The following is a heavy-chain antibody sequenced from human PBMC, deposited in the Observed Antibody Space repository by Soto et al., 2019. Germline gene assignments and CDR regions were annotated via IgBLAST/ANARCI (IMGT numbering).Heavy chain of an antibody. CDR3: ARGYGDTLFY. CDR1: GYTFINYG. J-gene: IGHJ4*02. D-gene: IGHD2-21*02. Sequence: QVQLVQSGGEVKKPGASVKVSCKASGYTFINYGITWVRQAPGQGLEWLAWINAYIAKTDNAQKVQGRVTMTADTSTSTDYLELRRRTSDNAALYCCARGYGDTLFYWGQGTVVTVSS. CDR2: INAYIAKT. V-gene: IGHV1-18*01.